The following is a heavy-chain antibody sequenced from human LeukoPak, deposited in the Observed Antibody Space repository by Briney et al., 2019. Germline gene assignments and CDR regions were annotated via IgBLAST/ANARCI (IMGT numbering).Heavy chain of an antibody. Sequence: ASVKVSCKASGYTFTGYYMHWVRQAPGQGLEWMGWINPDSGGTKYAQKFQGRVTMTRDASISTAYMELSRLRSDDTAIYYCARKPTSVAVSAATDWGQGSLVPVSS. J-gene: IGHJ4*02. V-gene: IGHV1-2*02. D-gene: IGHD2-21*02. CDR1: GYTFTGYY. CDR3: ARKPTSVAVSAATD. CDR2: INPDSGGT.